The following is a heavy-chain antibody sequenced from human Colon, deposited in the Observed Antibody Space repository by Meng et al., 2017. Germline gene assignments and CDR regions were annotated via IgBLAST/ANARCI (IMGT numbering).Heavy chain of an antibody. CDR3: VRDFRVTDL. CDR1: GNNFTKQW. CDR2: MHPNQGDR. J-gene: IGHJ1*01. V-gene: IGHV1-2*06. D-gene: IGHD2-8*01. Sequence: QVQRVASVAELKEPGAVVRGACKASGNNFTKQWVPWVPRAPGQGTGWIGRMHPNQGDRNLAKIFLGRVTMSRDTSISTDYLELTRLRPDDTAVYYCVRDFRVTDLWGQGTLVTVSS.